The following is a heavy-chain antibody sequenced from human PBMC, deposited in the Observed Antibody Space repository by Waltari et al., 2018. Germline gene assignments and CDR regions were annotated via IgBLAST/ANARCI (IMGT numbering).Heavy chain of an antibody. V-gene: IGHV4-31*03. CDR3: ARARPTGDYAYYFDY. Sequence: QVQLQESGPGLVKPSQTLSLTCTVSGGSISSGGYYWSWIRQNPGKGLEWIGYIYYSGSTYYNPSLKSRVTISLDTSKNQFSLKLSSVTAADTAVYYCARARPTGDYAYYFDYWGQGTLVTVSS. J-gene: IGHJ4*02. D-gene: IGHD7-27*01. CDR2: IYYSGST. CDR1: GGSISSGGYY.